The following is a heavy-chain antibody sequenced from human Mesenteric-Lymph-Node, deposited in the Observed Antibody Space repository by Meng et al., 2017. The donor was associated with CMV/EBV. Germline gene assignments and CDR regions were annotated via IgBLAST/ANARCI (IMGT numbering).Heavy chain of an antibody. V-gene: IGHV3-20*04. J-gene: IGHJ3*02. Sequence: GGSLRLSCAASGFTFDDYGMIWVRQAPGKGLEWVSGTNWNGGNTGYAASVKGRFTISRDNAKNSLYLQMNSLRAEDTAVYYCARGRGVGNADAFDIWGQGTMVTVSS. CDR3: ARGRGVGNADAFDI. CDR1: GFTFDDYG. D-gene: IGHD2-8*01. CDR2: TNWNGGNT.